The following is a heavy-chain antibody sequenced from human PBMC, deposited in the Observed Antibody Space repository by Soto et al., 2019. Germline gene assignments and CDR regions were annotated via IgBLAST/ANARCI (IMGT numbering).Heavy chain of an antibody. Sequence: XVKVSGKASGYTFTSYYMHWVRQAPGQGLEWMGIINPSGGSTSYAQKFQGRVTMTRDTSTSTVYMELRSLISLDTAVYYCARVGRTDAFDIWGQGTMVTVSS. CDR1: GYTFTSYY. D-gene: IGHD2-15*01. J-gene: IGHJ3*02. CDR2: INPSGGST. V-gene: IGHV1-46*03. CDR3: ARVGRTDAFDI.